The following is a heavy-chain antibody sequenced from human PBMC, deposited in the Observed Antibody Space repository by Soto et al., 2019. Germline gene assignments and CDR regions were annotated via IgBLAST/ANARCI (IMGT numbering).Heavy chain of an antibody. J-gene: IGHJ4*02. D-gene: IGHD2-2*02. CDR1: GGTFSSYA. V-gene: IGHV1-69*01. CDR3: AREVYCSSTSCYTVGYWGGVDY. Sequence: QVQLVQSGAEVKKPGSSVKVSCKASGGTFSSYAISWVRQAPGQGLEGMGGVIPSFGTANYAQKFQGRVTISADESTSTAYMELSSLRSEDTDVYYCAREVYCSSTSCYTVGYWGGVDYWGQGTLVTVSS. CDR2: VIPSFGTA.